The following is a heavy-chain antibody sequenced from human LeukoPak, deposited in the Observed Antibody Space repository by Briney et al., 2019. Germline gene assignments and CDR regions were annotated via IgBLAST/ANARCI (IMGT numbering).Heavy chain of an antibody. Sequence: PSETLSLTCAVYGGSFSGYYWSWIRQPPGKGLEWIGEINHSGGTNYNPSLKSRVTTSVDTSKNQFSLKLSSVTAADTAVYYCARFSCSSTSCYSPYNWFDPWGQGTLVTVSS. CDR2: INHSGGT. V-gene: IGHV4-34*01. CDR3: ARFSCSSTSCYSPYNWFDP. CDR1: GGSFSGYY. J-gene: IGHJ5*02. D-gene: IGHD2-2*02.